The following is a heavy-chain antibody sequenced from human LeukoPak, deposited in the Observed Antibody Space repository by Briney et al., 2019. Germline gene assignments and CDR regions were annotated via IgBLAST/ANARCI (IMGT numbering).Heavy chain of an antibody. CDR1: GYSFTSYW. D-gene: IGHD6-13*01. J-gene: IGHJ4*02. Sequence: GESLKISCKGSGYSFTSYWIGWVRQMPGKGLGWMGIIYPGDSDTRYSPSFQGQVTISADKSISTAYLQWSSLKASDTTMYYCARHSEQLVPDYWGQGTLVTVSS. V-gene: IGHV5-51*01. CDR3: ARHSEQLVPDY. CDR2: IYPGDSDT.